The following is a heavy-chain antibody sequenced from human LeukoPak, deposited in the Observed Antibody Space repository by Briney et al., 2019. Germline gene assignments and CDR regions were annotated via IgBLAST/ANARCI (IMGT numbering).Heavy chain of an antibody. Sequence: PGGSLRLSCVASGFTFSRCGMNWVRQAPGKGLEWVSSISGSTTYIYYADSVKGRFTISRDNAKNSLYLQMNSLRAEDTAVYYCARDIRQYQLLPDYWGQGTLVTVSS. CDR2: ISGSTTYI. CDR3: ARDIRQYQLLPDY. D-gene: IGHD2-2*01. CDR1: GFTFSRCG. V-gene: IGHV3-21*01. J-gene: IGHJ4*02.